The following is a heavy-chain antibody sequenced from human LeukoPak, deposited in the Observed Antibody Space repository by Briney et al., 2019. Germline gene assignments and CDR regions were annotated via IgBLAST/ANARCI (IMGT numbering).Heavy chain of an antibody. Sequence: SETLSLTCTVSGGSISSYYWSWIRQPQGKGLEWIGNIYYSGSTNYHTPLKSRVTISVDTSKNQFSLKLSSVTAADTAVYYCAREYSSGWQNYYYYYMDVWGKGTTVTVSS. V-gene: IGHV4-59*01. CDR1: GGSISSYY. J-gene: IGHJ6*03. CDR2: IYYSGST. CDR3: AREYSSGWQNYYYYYMDV. D-gene: IGHD6-19*01.